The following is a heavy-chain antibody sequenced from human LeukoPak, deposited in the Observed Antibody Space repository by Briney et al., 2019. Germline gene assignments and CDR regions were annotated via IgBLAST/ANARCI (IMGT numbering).Heavy chain of an antibody. J-gene: IGHJ3*02. CDR3: ARERVADSSGYYYGRNAFDI. Sequence: ASVKVSCKASGYTFTSYYMHWVRQAPGQGLEWMGIINPSGGSTSYAQKFQGRVTMTRDTSTSTVYMELISLRSEDTAVYYCARERVADSSGYYYGRNAFDIWGQGTMVTVSS. CDR2: INPSGGST. V-gene: IGHV1-46*01. CDR1: GYTFTSYY. D-gene: IGHD3-22*01.